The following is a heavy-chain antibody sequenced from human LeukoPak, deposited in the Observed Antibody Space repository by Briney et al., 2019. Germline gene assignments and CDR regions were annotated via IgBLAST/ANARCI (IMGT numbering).Heavy chain of an antibody. D-gene: IGHD3-3*01. V-gene: IGHV1-8*01. CDR2: MNPNSGNT. J-gene: IGHJ5*02. CDR1: GYTFTSYD. CDR3: ARTNYDFWSGYYADNWFDP. Sequence: ASVKVSCKASGYTFTSYDINWVRQATGQGLEWMGWMNPNSGNTGYAQKFQGRVTMTRNTSISTAYMELSSLRSEDTAVYYCARTNYDFWSGYYADNWFDPWGQGTLVTVSS.